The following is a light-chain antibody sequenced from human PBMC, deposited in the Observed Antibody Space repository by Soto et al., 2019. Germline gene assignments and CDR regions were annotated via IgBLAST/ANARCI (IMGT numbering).Light chain of an antibody. CDR2: QTS. J-gene: IGKJ1*01. V-gene: IGKV3D-15*03. CDR1: QYINTR. Sequence: IVMTQSAAALSVSPGERVTLACRASQYINTRLAWYQHRPGQAPRLIIYQTSIRAAGIPARFSASGSGTDFTLTISDVQPEDVALYYCHQRQSWPRTLGQGTKVDIK. CDR3: HQRQSWPRT.